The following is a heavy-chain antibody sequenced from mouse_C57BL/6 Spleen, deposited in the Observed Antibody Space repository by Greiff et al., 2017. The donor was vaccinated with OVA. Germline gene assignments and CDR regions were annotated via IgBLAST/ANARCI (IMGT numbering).Heavy chain of an antibody. CDR2: IDLNSGGT. CDR3: ARSGDGYTPYAMDY. J-gene: IGHJ4*01. CDR1: GYTFTSYW. Sequence: QVQLKQPGAELVKPGASVKLSCKASGYTFTSYWMHWVKQRPGRGLEWIGRIDLNSGGTKYNEKFKSKATLTVDKPSSTAYMQLSSLTSEDSAVYYCARSGDGYTPYAMDYWGQGTSVTVSS. D-gene: IGHD2-3*01. V-gene: IGHV1-72*01.